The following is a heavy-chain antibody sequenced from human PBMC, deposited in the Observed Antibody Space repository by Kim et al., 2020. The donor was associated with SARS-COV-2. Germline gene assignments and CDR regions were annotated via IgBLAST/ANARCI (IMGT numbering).Heavy chain of an antibody. CDR3: ARLPITMVRGVKSDYYYYYGMDV. CDR1: GYSFTSYW. D-gene: IGHD3-10*01. CDR2: IYPGDSDT. V-gene: IGHV5-51*01. J-gene: IGHJ6*02. Sequence: GESLKISCKGSGYSFTSYWIGWVRQMPGKGLEWMGIIYPGDSDTRYSPSFQGQVTISADKSISTAYLQWSSLKASDTAMYYCARLPITMVRGVKSDYYYYYGMDVWGQGTTVTVSS.